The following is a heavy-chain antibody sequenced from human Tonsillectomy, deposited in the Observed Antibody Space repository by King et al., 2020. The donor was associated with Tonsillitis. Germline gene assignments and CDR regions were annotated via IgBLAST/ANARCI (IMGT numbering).Heavy chain of an antibody. CDR1: GFIFSSYG. Sequence: VQLVESGGGVVQPGRSLRLSCAASGFIFSSYGMHWVHQAPGKGLEWVAVISYDGSNKYYADSVKGRFTISRDNSKNTLYLQMNSLRAEDTAVYYCAKGVEGWSSGWYDAFDIWGQGTMVTVSS. CDR2: ISYDGSNK. CDR3: AKGVEGWSSGWYDAFDI. J-gene: IGHJ3*02. V-gene: IGHV3-30*18. D-gene: IGHD6-19*01.